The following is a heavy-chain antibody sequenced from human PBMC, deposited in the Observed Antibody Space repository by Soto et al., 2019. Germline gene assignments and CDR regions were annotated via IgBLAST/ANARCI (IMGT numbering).Heavy chain of an antibody. Sequence: EVQLVESGGGLVKSGGSLRLSCAASGFTFNNAWMSWVRQAPGKGLEWVGRIKSTVDGGTTDYAAPVKGRFTISRDDSRNTLDLQMHSLKTEDTGVYYCTVSRCAARAYYYYYGMDVWGQGATVTVSS. CDR1: GFTFNNAW. CDR2: IKSTVDGGTT. D-gene: IGHD6-6*01. V-gene: IGHV3-15*01. CDR3: TVSRCAARAYYYYYGMDV. J-gene: IGHJ6*02.